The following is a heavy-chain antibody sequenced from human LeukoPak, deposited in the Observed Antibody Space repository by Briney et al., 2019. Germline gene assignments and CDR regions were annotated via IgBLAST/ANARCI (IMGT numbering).Heavy chain of an antibody. CDR3: ATEFYSNGYNF. CDR2: IKSRTDGGTT. V-gene: IGHV3-15*01. J-gene: IGHJ4*02. Sequence: GGSLRLSCPGSGFTFSSAWMTWVRQIPWKGLEWVGHIKSRTDGGTTDYAAPVKGRFTISRDDSKNTVYLQMSSLRIEDSAVYFCATEFYSNGYNFWGQGTLVIVSS. D-gene: IGHD5-18*01. CDR1: GFTFSSAW.